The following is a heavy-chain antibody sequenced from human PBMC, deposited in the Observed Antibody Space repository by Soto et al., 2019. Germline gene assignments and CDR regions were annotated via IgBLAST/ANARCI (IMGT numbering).Heavy chain of an antibody. CDR1: GYPFTTYG. D-gene: IGHD1-1*01. V-gene: IGHV1-18*01. CDR2: ISAHNGNT. CDR3: ARGRYGDY. J-gene: IGHJ4*02. Sequence: QVHLVQSGAEVKKPGASVKVSCTGSGYPFTTYGITWVRQAPGQGLEWMGGISAHNGNTNSAQELQVRVTETRNAYPSRDYMELRSRRSDDTAVDYCARGRYGDYWGQGALVTVAS.